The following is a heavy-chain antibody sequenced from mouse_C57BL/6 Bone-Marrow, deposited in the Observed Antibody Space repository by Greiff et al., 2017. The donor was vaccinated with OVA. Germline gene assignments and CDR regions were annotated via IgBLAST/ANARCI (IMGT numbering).Heavy chain of an antibody. D-gene: IGHD1-1*01. Sequence: ESGPGLVKPSQSLSLTCSVTGYSITSGYYWNWIRQFPGNKLEWMGYISYDGSNNYNPSLKNRISITRDTSKNQFFLKLNSVTTEDTATYYCARGYPWAMDYWGQGTSVTVSS. CDR3: ARGYPWAMDY. CDR2: ISYDGSN. CDR1: GYSITSGYY. V-gene: IGHV3-6*01. J-gene: IGHJ4*01.